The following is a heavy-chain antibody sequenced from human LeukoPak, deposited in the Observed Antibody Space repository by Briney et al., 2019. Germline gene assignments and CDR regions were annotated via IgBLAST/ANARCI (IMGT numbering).Heavy chain of an antibody. Sequence: GGSLRLPCAASGFTFSSYSMNWVRQAPGKGLEWVSSISSSSSYIYYADSVKGRFTISRDNAKNSLYLQMNSLRAEDTAVYYCATVPYYDILTGQRFDPWGQGTLVTVSS. CDR3: ATVPYYDILTGQRFDP. CDR2: ISSSSSYI. D-gene: IGHD3-9*01. V-gene: IGHV3-21*01. CDR1: GFTFSSYS. J-gene: IGHJ5*02.